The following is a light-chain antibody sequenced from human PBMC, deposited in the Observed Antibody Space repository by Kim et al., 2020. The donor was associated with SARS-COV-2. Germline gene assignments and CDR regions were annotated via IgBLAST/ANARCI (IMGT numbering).Light chain of an antibody. Sequence: PGQTARITCSGDALPKQYAYWYQQKPGQAPVLVIYKDSERPSGIPERFSGSSSGTTVTLTISGVQAEDEADYYCQSADSSGTLYVFGTGTKVTVL. CDR2: KDS. V-gene: IGLV3-25*03. CDR3: QSADSSGTLYV. J-gene: IGLJ1*01. CDR1: ALPKQY.